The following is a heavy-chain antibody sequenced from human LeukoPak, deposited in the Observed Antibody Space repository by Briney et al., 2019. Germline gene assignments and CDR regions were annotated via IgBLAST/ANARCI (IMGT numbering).Heavy chain of an antibody. V-gene: IGHV3-53*01. CDR2: IYSGGSI. D-gene: IGHD6-19*01. J-gene: IGHJ4*02. Sequence: GGSLRLSCVASGFVVSSNYMSWVRQTPGKGLEWVSVIYSGGSIYYADSVKGRFTISRDNSKNTLYLQMNSLRAEDTAVYYCARDSSGWYYFDYWGQGTLVTVSS. CDR3: ARDSSGWYYFDY. CDR1: GFVVSSNY.